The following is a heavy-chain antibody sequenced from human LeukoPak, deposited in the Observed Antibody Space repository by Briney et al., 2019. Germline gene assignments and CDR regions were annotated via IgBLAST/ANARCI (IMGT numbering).Heavy chain of an antibody. V-gene: IGHV3-7*01. J-gene: IGHJ4*02. D-gene: IGHD1-26*01. CDR3: ARVGTWELQRVFDF. CDR2: INREGNEK. Sequence: PGGSLRLSCATFGFAFSDYWMTWVRQVPGKGLEWVANINREGNEKYYVDSVKGRFTISRDNAKNSVDLQMDSPRVEDTAVYYCARVGTWELQRVFDFWGQGTLVTVSS. CDR1: GFAFSDYW.